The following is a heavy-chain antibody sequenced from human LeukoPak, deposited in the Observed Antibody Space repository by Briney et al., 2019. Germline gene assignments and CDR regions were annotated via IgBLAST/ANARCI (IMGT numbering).Heavy chain of an antibody. Sequence: SETLSLTCTVSGGSISSYYWSWIRQPPGKGLEWIGYIYYSGSTNYNPSLKSRVTISVDTSKNQFSLKLSSVTAADTAAYYCARKTYYYDSSGQPGDWFDPWGQGTLVTVSS. CDR2: IYYSGST. CDR3: ARKTYYYDSSGQPGDWFDP. J-gene: IGHJ5*02. V-gene: IGHV4-59*08. CDR1: GGSISSYY. D-gene: IGHD3-22*01.